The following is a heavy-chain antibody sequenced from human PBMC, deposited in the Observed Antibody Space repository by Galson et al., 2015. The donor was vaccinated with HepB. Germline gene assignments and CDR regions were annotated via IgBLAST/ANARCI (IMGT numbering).Heavy chain of an antibody. CDR3: ARGRGLFLYSSGWLIDY. CDR2: INHSGST. CDR1: GGSFSGNY. V-gene: IGHV4-34*01. D-gene: IGHD6-19*01. Sequence: ETLSLTCAVYGGSFSGNYWSWIRQPPGKGLEWIGEINHSGSTNYHPSLKSRVTISVDTSKAQFSLKLSSVTAADTAVYYCARGRGLFLYSSGWLIDYWGQGTLVTVSS. J-gene: IGHJ4*02.